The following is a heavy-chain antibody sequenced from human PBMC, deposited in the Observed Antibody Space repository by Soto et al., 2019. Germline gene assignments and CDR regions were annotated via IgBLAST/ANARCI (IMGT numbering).Heavy chain of an antibody. V-gene: IGHV4-34*01. J-gene: IGHJ3*02. D-gene: IGHD1-26*01. CDR1: GGSFSGYY. CDR3: ARPWSGSYAADAFDI. Sequence: SETLSLTCAVYGGSFSGYYWSWIRQPPGKGLEWIGEINHSGSTNYNPSLKSRVTISVDTSKNQFSLKLSSVTAADTAVYYCARPWSGSYAADAFDIWGQGTMVTVSS. CDR2: INHSGST.